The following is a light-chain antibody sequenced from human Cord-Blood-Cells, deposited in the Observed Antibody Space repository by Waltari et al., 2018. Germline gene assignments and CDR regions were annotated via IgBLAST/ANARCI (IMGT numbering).Light chain of an antibody. J-gene: IGKJ1*01. CDR2: WAS. CDR1: QSVLYSSNNKNY. V-gene: IGKV4-1*01. CDR3: QQYYSTPWT. Sequence: DIVMTQSPDSLAVSLGERATINCKSSQSVLYSSNNKNYLAWYQQKQGQPPKLLIYWASPRESGVPDRFSGSGSGTDFTLTISSLRAEDVAVYYCQQYYSTPWTFGQGTKVEIK.